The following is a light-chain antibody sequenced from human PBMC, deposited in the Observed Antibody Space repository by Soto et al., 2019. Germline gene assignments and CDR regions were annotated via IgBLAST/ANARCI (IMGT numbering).Light chain of an antibody. V-gene: IGKV1-6*01. CDR3: LQDYNYPYT. Sequence: AIQMTQSPSSLSASVGDTVTITCRASQAIRSDLGWYQQKPGEAPKLLLYAASSLQSGVPSRFSGSGSGTDFTLTISSLQPEDFATYYCLQDYNYPYTFGQGTKLEIK. CDR1: QAIRSD. J-gene: IGKJ2*01. CDR2: AAS.